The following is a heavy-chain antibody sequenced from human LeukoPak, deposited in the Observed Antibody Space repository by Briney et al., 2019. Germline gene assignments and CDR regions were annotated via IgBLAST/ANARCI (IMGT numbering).Heavy chain of an antibody. Sequence: GGSLRLSCAASGFTFSSYSMNWVRQAPGKGLEWVPYISSSSSTIYYADSVKGRFTISRDNAKNSLYLQMNSLRAEDTAVYYCARDRDYGDYYYYMDVWGKGTTVTVSS. CDR1: GFTFSSYS. J-gene: IGHJ6*03. D-gene: IGHD4-17*01. V-gene: IGHV3-48*01. CDR2: ISSSSSTI. CDR3: ARDRDYGDYYYYMDV.